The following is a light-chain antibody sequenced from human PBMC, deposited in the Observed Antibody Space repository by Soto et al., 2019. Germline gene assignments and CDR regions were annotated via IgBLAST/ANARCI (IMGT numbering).Light chain of an antibody. V-gene: IGKV4-1*01. Sequence: DIVMTQSADSLAVSLGERVTINCKSSQSFLYSSNNKNHLAWYQQKPGQPPQLIIYWASTRESGVPERFSGSGSGTDFTLTISSLEAEDVAFYWCQQYFDVPFTFGGGTKVDI. CDR3: QQYFDVPFT. J-gene: IGKJ4*01. CDR1: QSFLYSSNNKNH. CDR2: WAS.